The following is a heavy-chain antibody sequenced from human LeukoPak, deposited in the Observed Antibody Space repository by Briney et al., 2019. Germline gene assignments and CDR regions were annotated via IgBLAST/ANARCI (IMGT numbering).Heavy chain of an antibody. CDR3: ATDRGSGYGFDY. V-gene: IGHV1-24*01. D-gene: IGHD5-12*01. J-gene: IGHJ4*02. CDR1: GHTLTELP. CDR2: FDPEDDET. Sequence: ASVKVSCKVSGHTLTELPLHWVRQAPGKGLEWMGGFDPEDDETIYAQKFQGRVTMTEDTSTDTAYMGLSSLRSEDTAVYYCATDRGSGYGFDYWGQGTLVTVSS.